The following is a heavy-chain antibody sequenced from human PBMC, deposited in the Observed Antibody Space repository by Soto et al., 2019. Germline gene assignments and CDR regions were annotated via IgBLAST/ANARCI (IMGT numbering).Heavy chain of an antibody. V-gene: IGHV4-31*03. CDR3: ARAPLISIFFAYGMDV. CDR2: IYYSGKT. CDR1: GGSISSGGYF. Sequence: QVQLQESGPGLVKPSQTLSLTCTVSGGSISSGGYFWTWIRQHPGEGLEWIGYIYYSGKTDHNPSLKSRATISVDTSKNQFSLKLSSVTAADTAVYYCARAPLISIFFAYGMDVWGQGTTVTVSS. D-gene: IGHD3-3*01. J-gene: IGHJ6*02.